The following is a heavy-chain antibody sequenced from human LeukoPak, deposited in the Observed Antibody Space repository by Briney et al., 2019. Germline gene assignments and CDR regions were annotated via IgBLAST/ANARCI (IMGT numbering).Heavy chain of an antibody. CDR3: AKFEGLGGPRYYFDF. V-gene: IGHV4-59*08. D-gene: IGHD3-16*01. J-gene: IGHJ4*02. Sequence: SETLSLTCTVSGGSLNNYYWTWIRQPPGKGLEWIASIYYTGKTDYNPSLKSRVTISVDTSKNQFSLNLSSVTAADTAVYYCAKFEGLGGPRYYFDFWGQGTLVTASS. CDR2: IYYTGKT. CDR1: GGSLNNYY.